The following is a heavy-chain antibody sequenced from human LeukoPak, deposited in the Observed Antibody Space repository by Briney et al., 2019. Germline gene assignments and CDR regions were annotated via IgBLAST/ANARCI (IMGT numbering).Heavy chain of an antibody. CDR2: IYSGGST. CDR3: ARGTPSSSGWLYYGMDV. V-gene: IGHV3-66*01. D-gene: IGHD6-19*01. J-gene: IGHJ6*02. CDR1: GFTVSSNY. Sequence: QPGGSLRLSCAASGFTVSSNYMSWVRQAPGKGLEWVSVIYSGGSTYYADSVKGRFTISRDNSKNTLYLQMNSLRAEDTAVYYCARGTPSSSGWLYYGMDVWGQGTTVTVSS.